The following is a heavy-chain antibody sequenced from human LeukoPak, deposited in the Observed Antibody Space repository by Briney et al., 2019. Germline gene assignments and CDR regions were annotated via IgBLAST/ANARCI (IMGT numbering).Heavy chain of an antibody. J-gene: IGHJ4*02. CDR1: GCTFSSYG. V-gene: IGHV3-30*02. D-gene: IGHD6-19*01. Sequence: PGGSLRLSCAASGCTFSSYGMHWVRQAPGKGLEWVAFIRYDGSNKYYADSVKGRFTISRDNSKNTLYLQMNSLRAEDTAVYYCAKDTGGWYSGDYWGQGTLVTVSS. CDR2: IRYDGSNK. CDR3: AKDTGGWYSGDY.